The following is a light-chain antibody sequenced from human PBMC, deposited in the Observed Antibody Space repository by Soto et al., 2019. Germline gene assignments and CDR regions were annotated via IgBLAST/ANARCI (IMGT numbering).Light chain of an antibody. Sequence: EIVMTQSPATLSVSPGERATLSCRASQSVSSNLAWYQQKPGQAPRLLIYGASTRATGIPARFSGSGSGTEVTLTISSLQSADFAVYYCQQYNNWPRTFGQGTKVEIK. CDR3: QQYNNWPRT. CDR2: GAS. CDR1: QSVSSN. V-gene: IGKV3-15*01. J-gene: IGKJ1*01.